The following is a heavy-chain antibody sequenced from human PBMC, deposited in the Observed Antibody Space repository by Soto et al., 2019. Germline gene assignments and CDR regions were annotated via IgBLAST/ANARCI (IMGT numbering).Heavy chain of an antibody. J-gene: IGHJ4*02. Sequence: PGGSLRLSCAASGFTFSSYGMHWVRQAPGKGLEWVAVIWYDGSNKYYADSVKGRFTISRDNSKNTLYLQMNSLRAEDTAVYYWAKEYYGGNSIGFAYWGQGTLVTVSS. CDR3: AKEYYGGNSIGFAY. CDR2: IWYDGSNK. D-gene: IGHD4-17*01. CDR1: GFTFSSYG. V-gene: IGHV3-33*06.